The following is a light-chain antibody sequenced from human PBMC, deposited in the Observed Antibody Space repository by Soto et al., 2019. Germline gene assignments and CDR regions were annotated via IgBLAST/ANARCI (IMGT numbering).Light chain of an antibody. CDR1: QSISSW. CDR2: DAS. J-gene: IGKJ1*01. CDR3: QQYNSYPWT. Sequence: DIQMTQSPSTLSASVGDRVTITCRASQSISSWLAWYQQKPGKAPKLLIYDASSLESGVPSRISGSGSGTEFTLTVSSLQPDDFATYYCQQYNSYPWTFGQGTKVEIK. V-gene: IGKV1-5*01.